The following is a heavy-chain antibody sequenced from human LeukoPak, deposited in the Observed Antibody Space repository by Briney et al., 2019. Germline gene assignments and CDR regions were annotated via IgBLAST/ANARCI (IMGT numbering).Heavy chain of an antibody. CDR2: ISDSGGST. D-gene: IGHD3-10*01. J-gene: IGHJ6*02. V-gene: IGHV3-23*01. Sequence: PGGSLRLSCAASGFTFSSYAMSWVRQAPGKGLEWVSTISDSGGSTDYADSVRGRFTISRDNSKNTLYLQMHSLRAEDTAVYYCVKVNYYGSGEIYYYYGMDVWGQGTTVTVSS. CDR1: GFTFSSYA. CDR3: VKVNYYGSGEIYYYYGMDV.